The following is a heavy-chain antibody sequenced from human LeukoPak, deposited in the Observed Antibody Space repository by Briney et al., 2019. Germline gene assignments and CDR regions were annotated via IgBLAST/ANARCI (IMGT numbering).Heavy chain of an antibody. D-gene: IGHD6-6*01. V-gene: IGHV4-59*01. J-gene: IGHJ1*01. CDR2: IYHSGST. CDR1: GGSISTYY. CDR3: ARGGAARLHFQN. Sequence: SETLSLTCTVSGGSISTYYWNWIRQPPGKGLEWIGSIYHSGSTNYNPSLQSRVTISVDTSKNQFSLNLNSVTAADTAVYYCARGGAARLHFQNWGQGTLVTVSS.